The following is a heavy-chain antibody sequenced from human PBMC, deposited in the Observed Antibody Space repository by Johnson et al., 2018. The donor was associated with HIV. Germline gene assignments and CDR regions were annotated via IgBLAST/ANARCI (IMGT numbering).Heavy chain of an antibody. D-gene: IGHD3-22*01. CDR2: IRYDGSNK. V-gene: IGHV3-30*02. J-gene: IGHJ3*02. CDR1: GFTFSSYG. CDR3: AKGPLYYYDSRLGSGAFDI. Sequence: QMQLVESGGGLVKPGGSLRLSCAASGFTFSSYGMHWVRQAPGKGLEWVAFIRYDGSNKYYTDSVKGRFPISRDNSKNTLYLQMNSLRAEDTAVYYCAKGPLYYYDSRLGSGAFDIWGQGTMVTVSS.